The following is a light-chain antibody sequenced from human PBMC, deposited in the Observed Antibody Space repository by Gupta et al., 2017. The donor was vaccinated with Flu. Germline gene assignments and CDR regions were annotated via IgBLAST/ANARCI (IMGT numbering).Light chain of an antibody. CDR1: KLGDKY. Sequence: SYELTQPPSVSVSPGQTASITCTGDKLGDKYVCWYRQKPGQSPVQVIYEDTKRPSGIPARFSGSNSGNTATLTISGTQAMDEADYYCQAWDSGTCGFGGGTKLTVL. V-gene: IGLV3-1*01. CDR3: QAWDSGTCG. CDR2: EDT. J-gene: IGLJ2*01.